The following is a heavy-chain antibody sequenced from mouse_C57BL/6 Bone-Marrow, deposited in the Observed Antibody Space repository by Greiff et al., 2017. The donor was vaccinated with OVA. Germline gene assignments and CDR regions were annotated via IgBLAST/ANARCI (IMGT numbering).Heavy chain of an antibody. Sequence: QVQLKQSGAELVKPGASVKMSCKASGYTFTTYPIEWMKQTHGKSLEWIGTFHPYNDDTKYNEKFKGKATLTVEKSSSTVYLELSRLTSDDSAVYYCARPGEYDGDWFAYWGQGTLVTVSA. CDR2: FHPYNDDT. D-gene: IGHD2-14*01. CDR1: GYTFTTYP. V-gene: IGHV1-47*01. J-gene: IGHJ3*01. CDR3: ARPGEYDGDWFAY.